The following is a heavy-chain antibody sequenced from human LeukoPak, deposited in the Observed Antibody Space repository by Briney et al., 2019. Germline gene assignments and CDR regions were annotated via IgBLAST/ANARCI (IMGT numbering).Heavy chain of an antibody. D-gene: IGHD3-22*01. V-gene: IGHV3-23*01. CDR3: AKHYYDSSGYYKRTFDY. Sequence: GGSLRLSCAASGFTFSSYAMSWVRQAPGKGLEWVSTISNSGDSTYYADSVKGRFTISRANPKNTLYLQMNSLRAEDTAVYYCAKHYYDSSGYYKRTFDYWGQGTLVTVSS. CDR2: ISNSGDST. J-gene: IGHJ4*02. CDR1: GFTFSSYA.